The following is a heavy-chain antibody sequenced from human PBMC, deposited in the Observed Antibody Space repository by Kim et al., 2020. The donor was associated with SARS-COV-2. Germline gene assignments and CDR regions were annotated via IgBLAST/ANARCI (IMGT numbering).Heavy chain of an antibody. CDR3: ARLTFYCTNGVCPDR. D-gene: IGHD2-8*01. CDR1: GYSFTSYW. V-gene: IGHV5-10-1*01. J-gene: IGHJ4*02. CDR2: IDPSDSYT. Sequence: GESLKISFKGSGYSFTSYWISWVRQMPGKGLEWMGRIDPSDSYTNYSPSFQGHVTISADKSISTAYLQWSSLKASDTAMYYCARLTFYCTNGVCPDRWGQGTLVTVSS.